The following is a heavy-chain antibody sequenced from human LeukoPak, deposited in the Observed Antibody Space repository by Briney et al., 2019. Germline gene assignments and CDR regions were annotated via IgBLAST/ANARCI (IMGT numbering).Heavy chain of an antibody. CDR2: FYTSGST. CDR3: ARGLSRITIFGVVSDFDY. V-gene: IGHV4-61*02. D-gene: IGHD3-3*01. J-gene: IGHJ4*02. CDR1: GGSISSGTYY. Sequence: SEALSLTCTVSGGSISSGTYYWSWIRQPAGKGLEWIGRFYTSGSTNYNPSLKSRVTISVDTSKNQFSLNLSSVTAADTAVYYCARGLSRITIFGVVSDFDYWGQGTLVTVSS.